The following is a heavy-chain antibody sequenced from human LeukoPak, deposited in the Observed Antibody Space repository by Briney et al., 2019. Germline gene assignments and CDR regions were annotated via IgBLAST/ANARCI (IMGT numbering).Heavy chain of an antibody. CDR1: GFTFSDYY. CDR3: ARLRWGGLYYFDS. CDR2: INSDGRIT. Sequence: PGGSLRLSCAASGFTFSDYYMSWIRQAPGKGLVGVSRINSDGRITSYADSVKGRFTISRDNAKNTLYLQMNSLRAEDTAVYYCARLRWGGLYYFDSWGQGTLVTVSS. D-gene: IGHD3-16*01. V-gene: IGHV3-74*01. J-gene: IGHJ4*02.